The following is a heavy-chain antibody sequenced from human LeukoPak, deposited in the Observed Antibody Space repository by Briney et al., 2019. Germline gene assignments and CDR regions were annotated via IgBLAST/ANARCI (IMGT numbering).Heavy chain of an antibody. J-gene: IGHJ5*02. CDR1: GGSFSGYY. V-gene: IGHV4-34*01. Sequence: PSETLSLTCAVYGGSFSGYYWSWIRQPPGKGLEWIGEINHSGSTNYNPSLKSRVTISVDTSKNQFSLKLSSVTAADTAVYYCASLEMATINNWFDPWGQGTLVTVSS. CDR2: INHSGST. CDR3: ASLEMATINNWFDP. D-gene: IGHD5-24*01.